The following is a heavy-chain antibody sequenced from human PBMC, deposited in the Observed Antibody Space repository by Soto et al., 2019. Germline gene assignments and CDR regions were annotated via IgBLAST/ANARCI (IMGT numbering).Heavy chain of an antibody. CDR2: ISYDSTYI. D-gene: IGHD7-27*01. V-gene: IGHV3-21*01. Sequence: EVQVVESGGGLVNPGGSLRLSCAASGFTFSSYSMNWVRQAPGKGLEWVSSISYDSTYIFYADSVKGRFTISRDNAKNSLSLQMNSLRAEDTALYYCARSQTGNAFETWGQGTMVTVSS. CDR1: GFTFSSYS. CDR3: ARSQTGNAFET. J-gene: IGHJ3*02.